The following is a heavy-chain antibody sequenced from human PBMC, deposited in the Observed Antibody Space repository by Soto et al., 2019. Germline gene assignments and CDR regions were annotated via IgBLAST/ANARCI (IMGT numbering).Heavy chain of an antibody. D-gene: IGHD1-26*01. Sequence: XTLSLPCTVSGGSVSSYYWSWIRQPAGKGLEWIGRIYTSGSTNYNPSLKSRVTMSVDTSKNQFSLKLSSVTAEDTALYYCERDWRLLGGSYYEDAFDIWGQGTMGPVS. CDR1: GGSVSSYY. J-gene: IGHJ3*02. CDR3: ERDWRLLGGSYYEDAFDI. V-gene: IGHV4-4*07. CDR2: IYTSGST.